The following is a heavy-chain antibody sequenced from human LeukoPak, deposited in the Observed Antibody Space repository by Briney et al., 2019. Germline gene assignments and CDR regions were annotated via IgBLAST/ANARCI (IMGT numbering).Heavy chain of an antibody. Sequence: ASVKVSCKASGYTFTSYGISWVRQAPGQGLEWMGWISGYNGNTNYAQNLQGRVTMTTDTSTSTAYMELSRLRSDDTAVYYCASDPNLNNWGQGTLVTVSS. D-gene: IGHD1-14*01. CDR2: ISGYNGNT. V-gene: IGHV1-18*01. CDR1: GYTFTSYG. CDR3: ASDPNLNN. J-gene: IGHJ4*02.